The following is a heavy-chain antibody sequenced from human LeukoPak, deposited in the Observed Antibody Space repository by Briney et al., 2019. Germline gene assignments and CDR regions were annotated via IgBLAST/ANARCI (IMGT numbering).Heavy chain of an antibody. V-gene: IGHV3-30*18. J-gene: IGHJ5*02. CDR2: ISYDGSKK. CDR1: GFTFNNYG. Sequence: PGGSLRLSCAASGFTFNNYGLHWVRQAPGKGLEWVAVISYDGSKKYYADSVKGRFTISRDNSKNTLYLQMNSLRAEDTAVYYCAKGQYGGYAEYWFDPWGQGTLVTVSS. CDR3: AKGQYGGYAEYWFDP. D-gene: IGHD4-17*01.